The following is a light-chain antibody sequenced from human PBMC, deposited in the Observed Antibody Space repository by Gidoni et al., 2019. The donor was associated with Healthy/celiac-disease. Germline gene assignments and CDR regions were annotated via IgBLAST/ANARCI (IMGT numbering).Light chain of an antibody. V-gene: IGKV4-1*01. CDR2: WAS. CDR3: QQYYSTATWT. J-gene: IGKJ1*01. CDR1: QSVLYSSNNKNY. Sequence: DIVMTQSPDSLAVSLGERATINCKSSQSVLYSSNNKNYLAWYQQKPGQPPKLLIYWASTRESGVPDRFSGSGSGTDFTLTISSLQAEDVAVHYCQQYYSTATWTFGQGTKVEIK.